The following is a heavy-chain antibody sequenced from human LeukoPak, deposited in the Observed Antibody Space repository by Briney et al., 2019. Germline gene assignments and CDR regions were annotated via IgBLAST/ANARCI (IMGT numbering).Heavy chain of an antibody. CDR2: ISSSSSTI. V-gene: IGHV3-48*01. J-gene: IGHJ4*02. Sequence: HPGGSLRLSCAASGFTFSSYSMNWVRQAPGKGLEWVSYISSSSSTIYYADSVKGRFTISRDNAKNSLYLQMNSLRAEDTAVYYCARPQAQYSSGWYDYWGQGTLVTVSS. CDR1: GFTFSSYS. D-gene: IGHD6-19*01. CDR3: ARPQAQYSSGWYDY.